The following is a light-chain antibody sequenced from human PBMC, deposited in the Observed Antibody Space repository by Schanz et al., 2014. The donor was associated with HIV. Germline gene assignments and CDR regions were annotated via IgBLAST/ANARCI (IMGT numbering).Light chain of an antibody. CDR1: QTITSNF. CDR3: QQYSSSSST. V-gene: IGKV3-20*01. CDR2: GAS. Sequence: EIVMTQSPATLSVSPGERAALSCRASQTITSNFLAWYQQRPGQAPRLLIYGASNRATGVPDRFSGSGSGTDFTLTISRLEPEDFAVYYCQQYSSSSSTFGQGTRVEIK. J-gene: IGKJ5*01.